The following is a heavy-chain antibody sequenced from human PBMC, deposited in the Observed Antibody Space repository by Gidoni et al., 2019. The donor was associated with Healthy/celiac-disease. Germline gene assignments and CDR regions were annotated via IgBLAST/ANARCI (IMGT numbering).Heavy chain of an antibody. Sequence: QVQLVESGGGLINPGGSLILSCAASGFPFSDYYMSWIRQAPGKGLEWFSYISSSSSYTNYADSVKGRFTISRDNAKNSLYLQMNSLRAEDTAVYYCARAPGYYDFPFDYWGQGTLVTVSS. CDR2: ISSSSSYT. J-gene: IGHJ4*02. CDR3: ARAPGYYDFPFDY. V-gene: IGHV3-11*05. CDR1: GFPFSDYY. D-gene: IGHD3-3*01.